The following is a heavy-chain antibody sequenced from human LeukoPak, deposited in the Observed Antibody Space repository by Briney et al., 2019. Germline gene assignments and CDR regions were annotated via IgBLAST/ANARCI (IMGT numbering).Heavy chain of an antibody. CDR1: GGTFSSYA. V-gene: IGHV1-69*13. CDR3: ASPRFLEWFYFDY. CDR2: IIPIFGTA. D-gene: IGHD3-3*01. Sequence: GASVKVSCKASGGTFSSYAISWVRQAPGQWLELMGWIIPIFGTANYAQKFQGRVTITADESTSTAYMELSSLRSEDAAVYYCASPRFLEWFYFDYWGQGTLVTVSS. J-gene: IGHJ4*02.